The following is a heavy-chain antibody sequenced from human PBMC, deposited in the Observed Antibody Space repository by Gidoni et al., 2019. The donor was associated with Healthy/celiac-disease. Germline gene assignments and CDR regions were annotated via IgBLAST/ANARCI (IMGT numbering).Heavy chain of an antibody. V-gene: IGHV3-23*01. CDR3: AKDHGWGEPYYFDY. D-gene: IGHD7-27*01. CDR2: ISGSGGST. CDR1: GFTFSSYA. Sequence: EVQLLESGGGLVQPGGSLRLSCSASGFTFSSYAMRWVRQAPGKGLEWVSAISGSGGSTDYADSVKGRFTISRDNSKNTLYLQMNSLRAEDTAVYYCAKDHGWGEPYYFDYWGQGTLVTVSS. J-gene: IGHJ4*02.